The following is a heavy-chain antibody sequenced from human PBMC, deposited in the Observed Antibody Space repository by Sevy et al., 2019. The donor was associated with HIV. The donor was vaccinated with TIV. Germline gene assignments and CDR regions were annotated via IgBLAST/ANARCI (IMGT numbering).Heavy chain of an antibody. J-gene: IGHJ5*02. CDR1: GFTFSSYG. CDR2: IRYDGSNK. Sequence: GGSLRLSCAASGFTFSSYGMHWVRQAPGKGLEWVAFIRYDGSNKYYADSVKGRFTISRDNSKNTLYLQMNSLRAEDTAVYYCAKDDGGDPRPRRSFDPWGQGTLVTVSS. CDR3: AKDDGGDPRPRRSFDP. V-gene: IGHV3-30*02. D-gene: IGHD2-21*02.